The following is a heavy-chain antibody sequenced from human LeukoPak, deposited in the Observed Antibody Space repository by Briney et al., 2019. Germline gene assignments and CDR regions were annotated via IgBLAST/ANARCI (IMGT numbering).Heavy chain of an antibody. CDR3: AKSGYDFGGWFDP. D-gene: IGHD5-12*01. V-gene: IGHV3-30*02. Sequence: PGGSLRLSCAASGFTLSSYGMHWVRQAPGKGLEWVAFIRYDGSNKYYADSVKGRFTISRDNSKNTLYLQMNSLRAEDTAVYYCAKSGYDFGGWFDPWGQGTLVTVSS. J-gene: IGHJ5*02. CDR2: IRYDGSNK. CDR1: GFTLSSYG.